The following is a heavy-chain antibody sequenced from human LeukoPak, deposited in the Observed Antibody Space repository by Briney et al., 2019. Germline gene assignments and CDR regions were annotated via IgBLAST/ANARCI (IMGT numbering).Heavy chain of an antibody. CDR3: ARHRRNYGMDV. J-gene: IGHJ6*02. V-gene: IGHV4-59*01. CDR1: GVSISSYY. Sequence: SETLSLACPVSGVSISSYYWSWIRQTPGKGLEWIGFVDYSGSANYNPSLKSRVTISVDTSKTQFSLKLSSVTAADTAVYYCARHRRNYGMDVWGQGTTVTVSS. CDR2: VDYSGSA.